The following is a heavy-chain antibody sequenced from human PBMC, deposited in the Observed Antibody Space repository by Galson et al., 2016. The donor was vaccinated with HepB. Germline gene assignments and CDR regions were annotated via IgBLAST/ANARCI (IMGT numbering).Heavy chain of an antibody. CDR2: IRSDGSIS. CDR3: ARGVGYGDYTFDV. Sequence: SLRLSCAASGFTFRGYGMHWVRQAPGKELEWVALIRSDGSISYYADSVKGRFTISRDNSKNTLDLQMNSLRPEDTAVYYCARGVGYGDYTFDVWGQGTMVIVSS. J-gene: IGHJ3*01. D-gene: IGHD4-17*01. V-gene: IGHV3-33*01. CDR1: GFTFRGYG.